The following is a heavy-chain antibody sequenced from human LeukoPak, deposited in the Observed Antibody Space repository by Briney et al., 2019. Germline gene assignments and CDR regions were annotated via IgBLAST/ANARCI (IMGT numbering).Heavy chain of an antibody. D-gene: IGHD6-13*01. Sequence: ASVKVFCKASGYTFTGYYMHWVRQAPGQGLEWMGWINPNSGGTNYAQKFQGRVTMTRDTSISTAYMELSRLRSDDTAVYYCARDLTPIAAAGTNYFDYWGQGTLVTVSS. CDR2: INPNSGGT. CDR1: GYTFTGYY. V-gene: IGHV1-2*02. CDR3: ARDLTPIAAAGTNYFDY. J-gene: IGHJ4*02.